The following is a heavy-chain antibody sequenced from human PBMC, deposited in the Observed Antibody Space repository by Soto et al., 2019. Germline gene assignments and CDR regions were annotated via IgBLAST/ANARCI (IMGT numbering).Heavy chain of an antibody. CDR3: TTDVPDYGGNSGVGY. D-gene: IGHD4-17*01. CDR1: GFIFGDAW. V-gene: IGHV3-15*07. J-gene: IGHJ4*02. CDR2: INSKAYGGTT. Sequence: EVQLVESGGGLVKPGGSRRVSCVASGFIFGDAWMNWVRQAPGKGLEWVGRINSKAYGGTTDYAAPVKGRFTISRDDSKNTLYLQMNSLKTEDTAVYYCTTDVPDYGGNSGVGYWGQGTLVTVSS.